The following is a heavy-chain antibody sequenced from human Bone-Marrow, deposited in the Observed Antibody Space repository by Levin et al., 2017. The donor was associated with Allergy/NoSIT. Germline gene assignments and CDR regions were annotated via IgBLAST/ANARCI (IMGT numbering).Heavy chain of an antibody. CDR1: GASISSSGYY. CDR3: ARHGWDTHRSDY. J-gene: IGHJ4*02. D-gene: IGHD1-26*01. Sequence: SETLSLTCTVSGASISSSGYYWGWIRQPPGKGLEWIASIYYSGSIFYSPSLKSRVIISLDTSKNHLSLKLTSVTAADTAVYFYARHGWDTHRSDYWGQGTLVIVSS. CDR2: IYYSGSI. V-gene: IGHV4-39*07.